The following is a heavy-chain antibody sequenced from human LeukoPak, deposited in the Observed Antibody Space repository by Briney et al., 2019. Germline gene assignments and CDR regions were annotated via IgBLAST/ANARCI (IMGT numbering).Heavy chain of an antibody. CDR2: ISAYNGNT. Sequence: ASVKVSCKASGYTFTSYGISWVRQAPGQGLEWMGWISAYNGNTNYAQKLEGRVTMTTDTSTSTAYMELRSLRSDDTAVYYCARDSTWIQLWFFDYWGQGTLVTVSS. V-gene: IGHV1-18*01. CDR3: ARDSTWIQLWFFDY. D-gene: IGHD5-18*01. CDR1: GYTFTSYG. J-gene: IGHJ4*02.